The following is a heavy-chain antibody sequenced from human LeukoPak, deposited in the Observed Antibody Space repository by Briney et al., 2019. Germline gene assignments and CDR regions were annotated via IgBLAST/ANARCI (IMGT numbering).Heavy chain of an antibody. D-gene: IGHD3-9*01. Sequence: GGSLRLSCAASGFTFSSYAMSWVRQAPGKGLEWVSAISGSGGGTYYADSVKGRFTISRDNSKNTLYLQMNSLRAEDTAVYYCAKASFNYDILTAAPFDYWGQGTLVTVSS. CDR2: ISGSGGGT. CDR1: GFTFSSYA. CDR3: AKASFNYDILTAAPFDY. J-gene: IGHJ4*02. V-gene: IGHV3-23*01.